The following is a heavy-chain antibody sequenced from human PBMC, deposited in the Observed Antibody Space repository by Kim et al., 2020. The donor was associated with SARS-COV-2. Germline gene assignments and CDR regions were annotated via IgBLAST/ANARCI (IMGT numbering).Heavy chain of an antibody. V-gene: IGHV4-4*02. D-gene: IGHD1-26*01. Sequence: SETLSLTCAVSGGSISSSNWWSWVRQPPGKGLEWIGEIYHSGSTNYNPSLKSRVTISVDKSKNQFSLKLSSVTAADTAVYYCARGLGSFLYYFDYWGQGTLVTVSS. J-gene: IGHJ4*02. CDR2: IYHSGST. CDR3: ARGLGSFLYYFDY. CDR1: GGSISSSNW.